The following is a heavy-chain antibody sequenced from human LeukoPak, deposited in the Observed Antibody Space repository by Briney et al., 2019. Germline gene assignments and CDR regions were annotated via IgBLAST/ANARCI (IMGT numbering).Heavy chain of an antibody. V-gene: IGHV3-7*01. D-gene: IGHD2-2*01. CDR3: ARALDSSSSRYQAFEE. Sequence: GGPLRLSCSASGFTFSNYWMSWVRQAPGKGLEWVANIKQDESEKYYVDSVKGRFTISRDNAKSSLYLQMNSLRAEDTAVYYCARALDSSSSRYQAFEEWGQGTLVTVSS. CDR1: GFTFSNYW. J-gene: IGHJ4*02. CDR2: IKQDESEK.